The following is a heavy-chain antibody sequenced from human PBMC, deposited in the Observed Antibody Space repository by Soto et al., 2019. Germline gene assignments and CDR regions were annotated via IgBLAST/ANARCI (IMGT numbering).Heavy chain of an antibody. V-gene: IGHV2-5*02. D-gene: IGHD2-2*01. Sequence: QITLKESGPTLVKPTQTLTLTCTFSGFSLSTSGVGVGWIRQPPGKALEWLALIYWDDDKRYSPSLKSRLTITKDSSKNHVVLTMTNMDPVDTASYYCARIPQYQLLAHWFDPWGQGTLVTVSS. J-gene: IGHJ5*02. CDR2: IYWDDDK. CDR3: ARIPQYQLLAHWFDP. CDR1: GFSLSTSGVG.